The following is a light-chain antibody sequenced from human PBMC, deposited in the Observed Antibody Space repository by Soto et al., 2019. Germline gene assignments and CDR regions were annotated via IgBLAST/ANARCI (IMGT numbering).Light chain of an antibody. CDR1: QTISSW. Sequence: DIQMTQYPSTLSASVGDRVTITCRASQTISSWLAWYQQKPGKAPKLLIYDDSSLESGVPSRFSGSGSGTEVTLNISNRQPDDCATAYGKQYNIYWTFSKGTKVEIK. J-gene: IGKJ1*01. V-gene: IGKV1-5*01. CDR2: DDS. CDR3: KQYNIYWT.